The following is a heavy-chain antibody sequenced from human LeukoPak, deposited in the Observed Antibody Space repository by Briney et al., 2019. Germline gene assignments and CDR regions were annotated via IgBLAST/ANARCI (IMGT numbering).Heavy chain of an antibody. J-gene: IGHJ4*02. CDR3: ASPARIAAAGAHFDY. Sequence: SVKVSCKASVGTFSSYAISWVRQAPGQGLEWMGGIIPIFGTANYAQKFQGRVTITADKSTSTAYMELSSLRSEDTAVYYCASPARIAAAGAHFDYWGQGTLVTVSS. D-gene: IGHD6-13*01. V-gene: IGHV1-69*06. CDR1: VGTFSSYA. CDR2: IIPIFGTA.